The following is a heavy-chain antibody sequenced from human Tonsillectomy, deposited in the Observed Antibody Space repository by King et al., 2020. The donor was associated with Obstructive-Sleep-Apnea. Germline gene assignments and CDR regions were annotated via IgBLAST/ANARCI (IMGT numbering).Heavy chain of an antibody. CDR3: ARDGEAISSWW. V-gene: IGHV3-7*03. J-gene: IGHJ4*02. CDR1: GFTFSSYW. D-gene: IGHD2-15*01. Sequence: VQLVESGGGLVQPGGSLRLSCAASGFTFSSYWMSWVRQAPGKGLEWVANIKQDGSQKYYVDSVKGRFTISRDNAKNSLYLQMNSLRAEDTAVYYCARDGEAISSWWWGQGTLVTVSS. CDR2: IKQDGSQK.